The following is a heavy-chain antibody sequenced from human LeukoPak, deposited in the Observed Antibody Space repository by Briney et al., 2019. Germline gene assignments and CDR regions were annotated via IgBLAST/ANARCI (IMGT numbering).Heavy chain of an antibody. CDR1: GGTFSSYA. Sequence: ASVKVSCKASGGTFSSYAISWVRQAPGQGLEWMGGIIPIFGTANYAQKFQGRVTITADESTSTAYMELSSLRSEDTAVYYCARESDMVGNFFDYWGQGTLVTVSS. V-gene: IGHV1-69*13. CDR2: IIPIFGTA. D-gene: IGHD5-12*01. CDR3: ARESDMVGNFFDY. J-gene: IGHJ4*01.